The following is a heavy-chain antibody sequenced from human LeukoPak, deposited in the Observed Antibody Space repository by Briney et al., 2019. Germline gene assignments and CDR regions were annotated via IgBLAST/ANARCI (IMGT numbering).Heavy chain of an antibody. J-gene: IGHJ4*02. CDR2: ISGSGGST. V-gene: IGHV3-23*01. CDR1: GFTFSSYA. Sequence: GGSLRLSCAASGFTFSSYAMSWVRQAPGKGLEWVSAISGSGGSTYYADSVKGRFTISRDNSKNTLYLQMNSLRAEDTAVYYCAKDYYGSGSYYTGFDHWGQGTLVTVSS. D-gene: IGHD3-10*01. CDR3: AKDYYGSGSYYTGFDH.